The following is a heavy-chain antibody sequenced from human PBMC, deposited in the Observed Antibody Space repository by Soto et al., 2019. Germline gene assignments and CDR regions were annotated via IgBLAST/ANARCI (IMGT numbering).Heavy chain of an antibody. V-gene: IGHV4-59*08. CDR1: GGSISSYY. D-gene: IGHD4-17*01. CDR3: ARQPATVTPEFDY. J-gene: IGHJ4*02. Sequence: SETLSLTCTVSGGSISSYYWSWIRQPPGKGLEWIGYIYYSGSTNYNPSLKSRVTISVDTSKNQFSLKLSPVTAADTAVYYCARQPATVTPEFDYWGQGTLVTVSS. CDR2: IYYSGST.